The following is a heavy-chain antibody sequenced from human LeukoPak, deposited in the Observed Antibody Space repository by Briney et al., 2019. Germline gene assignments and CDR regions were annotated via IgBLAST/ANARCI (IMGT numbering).Heavy chain of an antibody. D-gene: IGHD5-18*01. J-gene: IGHJ4*02. V-gene: IGHV3-74*01. CDR3: ATGHSYGYDY. Sequence: GGSLRLSCTASGFPFSDYSMNWVRQAPGKGLEWVSLIKNVGSVTRYADSVKGRFTISRDDAKNTLDLQMNSLKVDDTAVYYCATGHSYGYDYWGQGILVTVSS. CDR1: GFPFSDYS. CDR2: IKNVGSVT.